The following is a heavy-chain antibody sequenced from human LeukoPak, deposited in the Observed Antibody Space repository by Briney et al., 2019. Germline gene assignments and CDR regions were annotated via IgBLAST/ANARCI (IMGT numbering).Heavy chain of an antibody. CDR2: IIPILGIA. V-gene: IGHV1-69*04. CDR1: GGTFSSYA. J-gene: IGHJ4*02. D-gene: IGHD5-12*01. CDR3: AREEGDGYETDY. Sequence: ASVTVSCTASGGTFSSYAISWVRQAPGQGLEWMGRIIPILGIANYAQKLQGRVTITADKSTSTAYMELSSLRSEDTAVYYCAREEGDGYETDYWGQGTLVTVSS.